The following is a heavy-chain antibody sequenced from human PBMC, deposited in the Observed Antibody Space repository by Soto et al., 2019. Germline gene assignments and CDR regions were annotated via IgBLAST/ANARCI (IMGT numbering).Heavy chain of an antibody. CDR1: GGTFADFI. CDR3: ARNGTYSRSLSQYSGMDV. V-gene: IGHV1-69*01. J-gene: IGHJ6*02. CDR2: IVPMFGTP. D-gene: IGHD6-13*01. Sequence: QVQLVQSGAEVKEPGSSVKVSCKASGGTFADFIMNWVRQTPGQGLEWMGGIVPMFGTPTYAEKFKGRVTISATGSTSTAYMELTSLRSEDTAVYYCARNGTYSRSLSQYSGMDVWGQGTTVTVSS.